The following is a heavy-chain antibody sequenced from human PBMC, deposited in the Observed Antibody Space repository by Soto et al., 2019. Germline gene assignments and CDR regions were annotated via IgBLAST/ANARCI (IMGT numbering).Heavy chain of an antibody. Sequence: QTLSLTCGISGDSVSSNSAAWNWLMQSPSRGLEWLGRTYYRSKWYNDYAVSVESRITINPDTSKNHFSLQLNFVTPEDTAVYFCARGEQYSGRIFDYWGQGTLVTVSS. J-gene: IGHJ4*02. CDR3: ARGEQYSGRIFDY. V-gene: IGHV6-1*01. CDR1: GDSVSSNSAA. D-gene: IGHD1-26*01. CDR2: TYYRSKWYN.